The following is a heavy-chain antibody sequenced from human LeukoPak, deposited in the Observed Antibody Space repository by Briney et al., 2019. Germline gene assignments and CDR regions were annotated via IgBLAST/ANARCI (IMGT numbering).Heavy chain of an antibody. J-gene: IGHJ3*01. CDR3: ARDPAGGGALDL. CDR1: GGSISTYY. CDR2: FYYSGST. Sequence: SQTLSLTCTVSGGSISTYYWSWIRQPPGKGLEWIGYFYYSGSTNYNPSLKSRVTISVDTSKNQFSLNLISVTAADTAVYYCARDPAGGGALDLWGQGTMVTVSS. V-gene: IGHV4-59*01. D-gene: IGHD3-10*01.